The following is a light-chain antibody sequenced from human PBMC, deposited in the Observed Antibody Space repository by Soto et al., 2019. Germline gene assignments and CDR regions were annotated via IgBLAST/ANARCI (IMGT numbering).Light chain of an antibody. J-gene: IGLJ1*01. CDR1: NTNFGSNT. Sequence: QSVLTQPPSASGTPGQRVTLSCSGSNTNFGSNTVNWYQQVPGTAPKRLIDGYIQRPSGVPDRFSGSWSGTSASLAISGLQSEDEADYYCSAWDDSLNGYVFGTGTKVTVL. CDR3: SAWDDSLNGYV. CDR2: GYI. V-gene: IGLV1-44*01.